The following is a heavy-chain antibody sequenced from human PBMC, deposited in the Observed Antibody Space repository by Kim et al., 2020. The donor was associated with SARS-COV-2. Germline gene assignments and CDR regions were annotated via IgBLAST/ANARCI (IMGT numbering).Heavy chain of an antibody. V-gene: IGHV3-74*01. CDR3: ARDREYDFWSGYYYYYGMDV. J-gene: IGHJ6*02. D-gene: IGHD3-3*01. Sequence: RFTISRHNAKNTLYLQMNSLRAEDTAVYYCARDREYDFWSGYYYYYGMDVWGQGTTVTVSS.